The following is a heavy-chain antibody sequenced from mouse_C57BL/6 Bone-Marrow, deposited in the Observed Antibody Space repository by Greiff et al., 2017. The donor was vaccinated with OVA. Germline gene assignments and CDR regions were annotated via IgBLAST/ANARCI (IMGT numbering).Heavy chain of an antibody. Sequence: EVQLQESGPALVKPSQTVSLTCTVTGYSITNGNHWWNWIRQVSGSKLEWIGYISSSGSTASNPSLKSRISITRVTSKNPLFLQVNSVTTEYIATYYCARSPMVYDEDWYFDVWGTGTTVTVSS. CDR3: ARSPMVYDEDWYFDV. CDR2: ISSSGST. V-gene: IGHV3-4*01. CDR1: GYSITNGNHW. J-gene: IGHJ1*03. D-gene: IGHD2-2*01.